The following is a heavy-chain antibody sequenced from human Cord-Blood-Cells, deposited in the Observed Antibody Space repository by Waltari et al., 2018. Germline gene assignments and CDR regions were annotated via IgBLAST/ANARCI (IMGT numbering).Heavy chain of an antibody. CDR2: IKQDGSEK. CDR1: GFTFSSYW. CDR3: AREGSSSWYWFDP. D-gene: IGHD6-13*01. Sequence: EVQLVESGGGLVQPGGSLRLSCAASGFTFSSYWMSWARQAPGKGLEWVANIKQDGSEKYYVDSVKGRFTISRDNAKNSLYLQMNSLRAEDTAVYYCAREGSSSWYWFDPWGQGTLVTVSS. V-gene: IGHV3-7*01. J-gene: IGHJ5*02.